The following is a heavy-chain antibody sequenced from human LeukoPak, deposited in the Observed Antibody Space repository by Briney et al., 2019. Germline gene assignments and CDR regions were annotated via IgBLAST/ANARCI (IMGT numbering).Heavy chain of an antibody. CDR1: GYTFTSYG. D-gene: IGHD5-18*01. Sequence: ASVKVSCKASGYTFTSYGISWVRQAPGQGLEWMGWISAYNGNTNYAQKLQGRVTMTTDTSTSTAYMELRSLRSDDTAVYYCARDLGGDTATVMAAYWGQGTLVTVSS. V-gene: IGHV1-18*01. CDR3: ARDLGGDTATVMAAY. CDR2: ISAYNGNT. J-gene: IGHJ4*02.